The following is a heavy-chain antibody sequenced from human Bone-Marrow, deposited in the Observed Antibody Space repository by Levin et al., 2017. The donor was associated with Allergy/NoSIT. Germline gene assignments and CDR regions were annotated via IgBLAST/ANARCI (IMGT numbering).Heavy chain of an antibody. CDR1: GFTFSRYW. CDR3: ARDIYPQVPGSSRGYDAFDV. Sequence: QPGGSLRLSCAASGFTFSRYWMTWVRQAPGKGLEWVANIRKDGGDLNYLDSVKGRFTVSRDNAKSSLYLQMNGLTAEDTGVYYCARDIYPQVPGSSRGYDAFDVWGQGTMVTVSS. CDR2: IRKDGGDL. J-gene: IGHJ3*01. D-gene: IGHD1-1*01. V-gene: IGHV3-7*01.